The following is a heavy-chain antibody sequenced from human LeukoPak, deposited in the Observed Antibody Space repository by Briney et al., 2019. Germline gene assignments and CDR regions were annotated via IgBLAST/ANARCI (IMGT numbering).Heavy chain of an antibody. V-gene: IGHV4-38-2*02. CDR1: GYSISSGYY. CDR3: ASTYYYDSSGYPNWFDP. D-gene: IGHD3-22*01. CDR2: IYHSGST. Sequence: SETLSLTCTVSGYSISSGYYWGWIRQPPGKGLEWIGSIYHSGSTYYNPSLKSRVTISVDTSKNQFSLKLSSVTAADTAVYYCASTYYYDSSGYPNWFDPWGQGTLVTVSS. J-gene: IGHJ5*02.